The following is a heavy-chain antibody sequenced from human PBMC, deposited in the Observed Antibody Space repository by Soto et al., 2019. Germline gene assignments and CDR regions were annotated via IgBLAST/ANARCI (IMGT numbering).Heavy chain of an antibody. J-gene: IGHJ6*01. Sequence: QVHLVQSGGEVKKPGASVKISCQTSGYTFSNYGITWVRQAPGQGLECVGWVNGDSGNTNYAQNMEGRATLTSESTAANGDMELRNLRSDDTYTYCCVRGAGVKDGAYLWWQGTMVSVSS. V-gene: IGHV1-18*01. D-gene: IGHD3-16*01. CDR3: VRGAGVKDGAYL. CDR1: GYTFSNYG. CDR2: VNGDSGNT.